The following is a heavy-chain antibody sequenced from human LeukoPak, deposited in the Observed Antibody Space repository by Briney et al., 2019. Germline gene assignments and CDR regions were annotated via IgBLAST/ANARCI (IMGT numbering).Heavy chain of an antibody. CDR3: ARTTREPYCGGDCYSNWFDP. J-gene: IGHJ5*02. D-gene: IGHD2-21*02. V-gene: IGHV3-23*01. Sequence: GGSLRLSCAASGFTFSSYAMSWVRQAPGKGLEWVSAISGSGGSTYYADSVKGRFTISRDNSKNALYLQMNSLRAEDTAVYYCARTTREPYCGGDCYSNWFDPWGQGTLVTVSS. CDR1: GFTFSSYA. CDR2: ISGSGGST.